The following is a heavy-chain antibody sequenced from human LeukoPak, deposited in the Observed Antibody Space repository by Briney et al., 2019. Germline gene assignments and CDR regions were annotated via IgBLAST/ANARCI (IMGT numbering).Heavy chain of an antibody. J-gene: IGHJ4*02. CDR3: ARDPHEYYDFLALDY. V-gene: IGHV3-30*01. Sequence: PGGSLRLSCAASGFTFSSYAMHWVRQAPGKGLEWVAVISYDGSNKYYADSVKGRFTISRDNSKNTLYLQMNSLRAEDTAVYYCARDPHEYYDFLALDYWGQGTLVTVAS. CDR1: GFTFSSYA. D-gene: IGHD3-3*01. CDR2: ISYDGSNK.